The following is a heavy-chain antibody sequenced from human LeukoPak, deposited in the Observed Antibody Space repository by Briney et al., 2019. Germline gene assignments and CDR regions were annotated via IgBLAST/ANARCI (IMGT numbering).Heavy chain of an antibody. CDR3: ARHPSGSSNLEH. D-gene: IGHD3-22*01. CDR2: IYYTGSS. Sequence: KPSETLSLTCTVSGGSISSSSYYWTWIRQPPGKGLEWIGMIYYTGSSYCSPSLKSRVTISVDTSQNQFSLKLTSVTAADTAVYYCARHPSGSSNLEHWGQGTLVTVSS. CDR1: GGSISSSSYY. J-gene: IGHJ4*02. V-gene: IGHV4-39*01.